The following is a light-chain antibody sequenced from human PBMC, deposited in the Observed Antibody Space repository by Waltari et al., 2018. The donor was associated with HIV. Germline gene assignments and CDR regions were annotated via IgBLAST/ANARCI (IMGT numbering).Light chain of an antibody. V-gene: IGLV7-46*01. J-gene: IGLJ1*01. Sequence: QAVVTQAPALTVSPGGTVTRTCGSSTGDVNSGHYPSWFQQKPGQAPRTLIYDTSNKPSGTPARFSVSLLGGKAALTLSGAQPEDEADYYCCSYAGSSTYVFGTGTKVTVL. CDR1: TGDVNSGHY. CDR2: DTS. CDR3: CSYAGSSTYV.